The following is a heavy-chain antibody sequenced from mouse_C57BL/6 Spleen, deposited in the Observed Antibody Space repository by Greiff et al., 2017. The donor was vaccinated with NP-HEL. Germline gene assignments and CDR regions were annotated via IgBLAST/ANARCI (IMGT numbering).Heavy chain of an antibody. CDR2: IYPSDSET. CDR1: GYTFTSYW. J-gene: IGHJ2*01. Sequence: VQLQQSGAELVRPGSSVKLSCKASGYTFTSYWMDWVKQRPGQGLEWIGNIYPSDSETHYNQKFKDKATLTVDKSSSTAYMQLSSLTSEDSAVYYGAREGYYYGSSLLDYWGQGTTLTVSS. V-gene: IGHV1-61*01. CDR3: AREGYYYGSSLLDY. D-gene: IGHD1-1*01.